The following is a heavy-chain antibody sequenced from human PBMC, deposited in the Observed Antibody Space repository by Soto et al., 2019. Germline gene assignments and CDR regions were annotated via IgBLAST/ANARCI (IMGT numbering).Heavy chain of an antibody. V-gene: IGHV4-31*03. J-gene: IGHJ3*02. D-gene: IGHD6-13*01. CDR2: IYYSGTT. Sequence: QVQLQESGPRLVKPSQTLSLTCTVSGGSISSGGYFWSWIRQHPEKGLDWIGCIYYSGTTYYNPSLKSRMTRSVDTSKNQFSLEVRCVTAADTAMYYCAQQIAATGTGLPFDIWGEGTMVTVSS. CDR3: AQQIAATGTGLPFDI. CDR1: GGSISSGGYF.